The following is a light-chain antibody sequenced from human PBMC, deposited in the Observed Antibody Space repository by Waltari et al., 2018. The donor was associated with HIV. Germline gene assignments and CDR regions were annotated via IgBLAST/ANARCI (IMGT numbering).Light chain of an antibody. CDR3: QQYSSSPQT. Sequence: RAIHRHGRSSLAWYPQRPGQSPRLLIYGSSNRATGIPDRFSGSGSGTDFTLTINRLEPEDFAMFYCQQYSSSPQTFGQGTKVEIK. CDR1: HRHGRSS. CDR2: GSS. J-gene: IGKJ1*01. V-gene: IGKV3-20*01.